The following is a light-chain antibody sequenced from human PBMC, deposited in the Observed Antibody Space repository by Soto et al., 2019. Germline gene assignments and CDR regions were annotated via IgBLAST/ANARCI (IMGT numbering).Light chain of an antibody. CDR2: EVS. Sequence: QSALTQPASVSGSPGQSITISCTGTSSDIGNYDYVSWFQQHPGKAPKLLISEVSNRPSGVSYRFSGSKSGTTASLTISGLQAEDEADYYCSSCTRTSSYVFGGGTKVTVL. V-gene: IGLV2-14*01. CDR1: SSDIGNYDY. J-gene: IGLJ1*01. CDR3: SSCTRTSSYV.